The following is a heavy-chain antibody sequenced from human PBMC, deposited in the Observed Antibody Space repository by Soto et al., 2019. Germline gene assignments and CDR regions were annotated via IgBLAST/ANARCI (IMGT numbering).Heavy chain of an antibody. CDR1: GYTFTNHG. J-gene: IGHJ3*02. CDR2: INPYNANT. CDR3: ARDGVAGIWGGAFDI. D-gene: IGHD3-16*01. Sequence: ASVKVSCKTSGYTFTNHGINWVRQAPGQGLEWMGGINPYNANTNYAQKLQGRVTMTTDTSTTTAYMDLSSLTSDDTAVYYCARDGVAGIWGGAFDIWGQGTVVTVSS. V-gene: IGHV1-18*04.